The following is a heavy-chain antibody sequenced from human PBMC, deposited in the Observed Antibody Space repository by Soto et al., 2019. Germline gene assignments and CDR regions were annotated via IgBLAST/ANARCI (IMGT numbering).Heavy chain of an antibody. CDR3: ARDDSSGSGIDY. Sequence: ASVKVSCKASGYTFTSYDINWVRQATGQGLEWMGWMNTNSGNTGYAQKFQCRVTMTRNTSISTVYMELSSLRSEDTAVYYCARDDSSGSGIDYWGQGTLVTVSS. CDR2: MNTNSGNT. CDR1: GYTFTSYD. J-gene: IGHJ4*02. V-gene: IGHV1-8*01. D-gene: IGHD3-22*01.